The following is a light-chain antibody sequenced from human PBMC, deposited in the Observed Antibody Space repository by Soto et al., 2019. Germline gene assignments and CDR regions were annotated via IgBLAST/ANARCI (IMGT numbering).Light chain of an antibody. CDR3: SSYTSSSAHNYV. V-gene: IGLV2-14*01. Sequence: QSALTQPASVSGSPGQSITISCTGTSSDVGGYNYVSWYQQHQGKATKLMIYEVSNRPSGVSMRFSGSKSGNTASLTISGLQAEDEADYYCSSYTSSSAHNYVFGTGTKVTVL. J-gene: IGLJ1*01. CDR2: EVS. CDR1: SSDVGGYNY.